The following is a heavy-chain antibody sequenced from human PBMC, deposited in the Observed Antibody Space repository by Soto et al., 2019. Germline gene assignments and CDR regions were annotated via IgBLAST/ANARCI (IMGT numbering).Heavy chain of an antibody. CDR1: GGSISSYY. J-gene: IGHJ3*02. CDR2: IYYSGST. Sequence: LSLTCTVSGGSISSYYWSWIRQPPGKGLEWIGYIYYSGSTNYNPSLKSRVTISVDTSKNQFSLKLSSVTAADTAVYYCARVPGSHAFDIWGQGTMVTVSS. CDR3: ARVPGSHAFDI. D-gene: IGHD3-10*01. V-gene: IGHV4-59*01.